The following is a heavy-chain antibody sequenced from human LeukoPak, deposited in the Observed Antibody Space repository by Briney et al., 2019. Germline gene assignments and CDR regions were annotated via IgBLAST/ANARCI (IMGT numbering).Heavy chain of an antibody. D-gene: IGHD3-3*01. CDR3: ARDTPKSKKSSVFWSGYSGSGGQYYYYMDV. J-gene: IGHJ6*03. CDR2: INPNSGGT. CDR1: GGTFSSYA. V-gene: IGHV1-2*02. Sequence: GASVKVSCKASGGTFSSYAISWVRQAPGQGLEWVGWINPNSGGTNYAQKFQGRVTMTRDTSISTAYMELSRLRSDDTAVYYCARDTPKSKKSSVFWSGYSGSGGQYYYYMDVWGKGTTVTVSS.